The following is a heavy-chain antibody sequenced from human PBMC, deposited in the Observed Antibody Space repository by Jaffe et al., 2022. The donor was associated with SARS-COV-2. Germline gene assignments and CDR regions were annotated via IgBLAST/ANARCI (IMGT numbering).Heavy chain of an antibody. D-gene: IGHD6-19*01. J-gene: IGHJ5*01. V-gene: IGHV3-23*01. CDR2: ISGSGGTT. Sequence: DVQLLDSGGGLVQPGGSLRLSCVGSGFSFSDYAMNWVRQAPGKGPQWVASISGSGGTTHYGDAVRGRFVISRDNSKKTVSLQMDSLRGEDTATYFCAKARGTGWFDCFDSWGQGSLVVVSS. CDR1: GFSFSDYA. CDR3: AKARGTGWFDCFDS.